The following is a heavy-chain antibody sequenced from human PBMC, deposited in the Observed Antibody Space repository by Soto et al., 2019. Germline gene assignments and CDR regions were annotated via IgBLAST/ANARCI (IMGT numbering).Heavy chain of an antibody. CDR3: AHEALRTYGVCYTDYFEH. Sequence: QITLKESGPTLVKPTQTLTLTCSFSGFSLSTSGVGVGWIRQPPGKALEWLALIYWNDDKRYSPSLKSRLTITQETHKHQVVLTMTNMDAGETATYYFAHEALRTYGVCYTDYFEHWGQGTLVTVFS. J-gene: IGHJ4*02. D-gene: IGHD2-8*01. V-gene: IGHV2-5*01. CDR2: IYWNDDK. CDR1: GFSLSTSGVG.